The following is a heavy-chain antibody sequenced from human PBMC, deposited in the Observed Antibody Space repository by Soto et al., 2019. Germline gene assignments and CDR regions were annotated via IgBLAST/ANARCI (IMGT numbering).Heavy chain of an antibody. CDR1: GFTFSSYD. CDR2: IGTAGDT. D-gene: IGHD6-19*01. CDR3: ARGDHSSGHAPPGY. Sequence: GGSLRLSCAASGFTFSSYDMHWVRQATGKGLEWVSAIGTAGDTYYPGSVKGRFTISRENAKNSLYLQMNSLRAGDTAVYYCARGDHSSGHAPPGYWGQGTLVTVSS. V-gene: IGHV3-13*01. J-gene: IGHJ4*02.